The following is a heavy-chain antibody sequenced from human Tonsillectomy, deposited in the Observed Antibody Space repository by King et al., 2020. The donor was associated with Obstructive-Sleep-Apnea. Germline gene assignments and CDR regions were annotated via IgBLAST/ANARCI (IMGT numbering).Heavy chain of an antibody. D-gene: IGHD6-19*01. CDR3: ARDPGSRKQWLAWSD. J-gene: IGHJ4*02. CDR1: SGSISSDY. CDR2: IYPSGNT. V-gene: IGHV4-4*07. Sequence: QVQLQESGPGLVKPSETLSLTCTVSSGSISSDYWSWIRQPAGKGLEWIGRIYPSGNTNYNPSLKSRVTMSLDTSKNQFSLKLNSVTAADTAVYYCARDPGSRKQWLAWSDWGQGTLVTVSS.